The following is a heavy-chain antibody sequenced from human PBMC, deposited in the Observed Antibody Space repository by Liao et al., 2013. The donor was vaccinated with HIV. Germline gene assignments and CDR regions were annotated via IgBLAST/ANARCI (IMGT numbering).Heavy chain of an antibody. D-gene: IGHD2-8*02. CDR2: VYDSGST. CDR3: ARDSGARIGYFDR. Sequence: QVQLQESGPGLVKPSETLSLTCTVSGASISDYYWNWIRQPPGKRLEWLGYVYDSGSTNYNPSLKSRIAISVDTSKNHFSLNLTSLTAADTAVYYCARDSGARIGYFDRWGRGTLVTVSS. J-gene: IGHJ2*01. CDR1: GASISDYY. V-gene: IGHV4-59*01.